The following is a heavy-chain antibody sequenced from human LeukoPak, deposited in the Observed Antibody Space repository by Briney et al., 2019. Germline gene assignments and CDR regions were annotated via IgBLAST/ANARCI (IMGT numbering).Heavy chain of an antibody. Sequence: SETLSLTCTVPGGSTSSYYWSWIRQPPGKGLEWIGYIYYSGTTNYNPSLKSRVTISVDTSKNQFSLKLSSVTAADTAVYYCARGVYIAAAQYGYWGQGTLVSVSS. CDR3: ARGVYIAAAQYGY. CDR1: GGSTSSYY. D-gene: IGHD6-13*01. V-gene: IGHV4-59*01. CDR2: IYYSGTT. J-gene: IGHJ4*02.